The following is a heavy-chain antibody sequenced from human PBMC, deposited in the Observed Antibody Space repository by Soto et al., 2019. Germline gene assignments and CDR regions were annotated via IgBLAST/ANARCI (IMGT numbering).Heavy chain of an antibody. D-gene: IGHD3-10*01. CDR1: GFTFSDYY. Sequence: GGSLRLSCAASGFTFSDYYMSWVRQAPGKGLEWVSAISGSGGSTYYADSVKGRFTISRDNSKNTLYLQMNSLRAEDTAVYYCAKDKEGTMVRGVVDPWGQGTLVPVSS. J-gene: IGHJ5*02. V-gene: IGHV3-23*01. CDR3: AKDKEGTMVRGVVDP. CDR2: ISGSGGST.